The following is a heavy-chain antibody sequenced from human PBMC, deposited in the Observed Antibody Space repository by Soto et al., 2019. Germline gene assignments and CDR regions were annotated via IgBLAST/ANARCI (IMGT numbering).Heavy chain of an antibody. V-gene: IGHV1-18*01. CDR1: GYTFTSYG. CDR2: ISAYNGNT. CDR3: ARDIMLVAEGDWFDP. Sequence: GASVKVSCKASGYTFTSYGISWVRQAPGQGLEWMGWISAYNGNTNYAQKLQGRVTMTTDTSTSTAYMELRSLRSDDTAVYYCARDIMLVAEGDWFDPCGQGTLVTVSS. J-gene: IGHJ5*02. D-gene: IGHD5-12*01.